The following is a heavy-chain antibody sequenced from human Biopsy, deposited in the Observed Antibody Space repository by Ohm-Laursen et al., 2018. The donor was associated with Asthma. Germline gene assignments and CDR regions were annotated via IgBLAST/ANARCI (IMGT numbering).Heavy chain of an antibody. CDR2: ISYDGNHK. CDR1: GFMFRSFG. V-gene: IGHV3-30*18. Sequence: RSLRLSCTASGFMFRSFGMHWVRQAPGKGLEWVAVISYDGNHKFYEDSVKGRFTISRGNSKNTLYLQMNSLRTEDTAVYYCAKRRGYSGHDNDYWGQGTLVIVSS. J-gene: IGHJ4*02. D-gene: IGHD5-12*01. CDR3: AKRRGYSGHDNDY.